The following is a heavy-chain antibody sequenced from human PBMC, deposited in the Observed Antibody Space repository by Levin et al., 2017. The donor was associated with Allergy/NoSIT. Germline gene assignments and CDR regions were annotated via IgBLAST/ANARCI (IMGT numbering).Heavy chain of an antibody. J-gene: IGHJ2*01. CDR3: ARPTNYGDYRYWYFDL. Sequence: SETLSLTCSVSGGSISSYYWSWIRQPPGKGLEWIGYIYYDGSTNYNPSLKSRVTISVDTSKNQFSLKLNSVTAADTAVYYCARPTNYGDYRYWYFDLWGRGTLVTVSS. D-gene: IGHD4-17*01. CDR1: GGSISSYY. CDR2: IYYDGST. V-gene: IGHV4-59*08.